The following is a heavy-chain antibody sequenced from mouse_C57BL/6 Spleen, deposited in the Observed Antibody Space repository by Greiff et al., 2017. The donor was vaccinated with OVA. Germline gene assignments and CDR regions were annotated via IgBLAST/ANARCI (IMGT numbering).Heavy chain of an antibody. D-gene: IGHD4-1*01. J-gene: IGHJ3*01. CDR2: IDPSDSYT. CDR3: ARDWSFAY. Sequence: QVQLKQPGAELVRPGTSVKLSCKASGYTFTSYWMHWVKQRPGQGLEWIGVIDPSDSYTNYNQNFKGKATLTVDTSSSTAYMQLSSLTSEDTAVYYWARDWSFAYWGQGPLVTVSA. V-gene: IGHV1-59*01. CDR1: GYTFTSYW.